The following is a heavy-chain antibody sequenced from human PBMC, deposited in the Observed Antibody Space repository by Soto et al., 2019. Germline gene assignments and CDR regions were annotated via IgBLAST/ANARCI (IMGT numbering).Heavy chain of an antibody. D-gene: IGHD3-16*01. J-gene: IGHJ2*01. V-gene: IGHV3-11*05. CDR1: GFTFSDYY. Sequence: QVQLVESGGGLGQPGGSLRLSCAAYGFTFSDYYMSWIRQAPGKGLEWVSYISSSSSYINYADSVKGRFTIPGDNGKNCLYLDMTSLGDDDAVLYDVEDTWGAADGRRQVDLWGRVTL. CDR2: ISSSSSYI. CDR3: EDTWGAADGRRQVDL.